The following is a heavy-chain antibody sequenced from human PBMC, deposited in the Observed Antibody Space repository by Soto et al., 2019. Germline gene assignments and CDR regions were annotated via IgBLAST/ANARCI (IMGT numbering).Heavy chain of an antibody. CDR2: INHSGST. J-gene: IGHJ4*02. D-gene: IGHD3-16*01. CDR1: VGSFSGYY. Sequence: SETLSVTCAVYVGSFSGYYWSWMRQPPGKGLEWIGEINHSGSTNYNPSLKSRVTISVDTSKNQFSLKLSSVTAADTAVYYCARESVGLPLYYFDYWGQGTLVTVSS. V-gene: IGHV4-34*01. CDR3: ARESVGLPLYYFDY.